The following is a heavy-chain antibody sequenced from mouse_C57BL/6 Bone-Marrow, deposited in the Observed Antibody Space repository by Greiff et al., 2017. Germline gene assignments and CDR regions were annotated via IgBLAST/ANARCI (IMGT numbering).Heavy chain of an antibody. Sequence: QVQLQQPGAELVKPGASVKMSCKASGYTFTSYWITWVMQRPGQGLAWIGDIYPGSGSTNYNETFKSKATLTVDTSSSPVFLQLSRLTSEDSAVSYCERSETVPMDYWGQGTSVTVSS. V-gene: IGHV1-55*01. CDR3: ERSETVPMDY. J-gene: IGHJ4*01. CDR2: IYPGSGST. D-gene: IGHD6-1*01. CDR1: GYTFTSYW.